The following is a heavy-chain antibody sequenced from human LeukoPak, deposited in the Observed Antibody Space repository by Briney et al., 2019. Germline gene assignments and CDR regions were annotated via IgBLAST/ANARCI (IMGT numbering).Heavy chain of an antibody. CDR3: ARTQSQSGSYRYYFGY. V-gene: IGHV4-61*08. D-gene: IGHD1-26*01. CDR1: GASVGSAGYY. Sequence: PSETLSLTCTVSGASVGSAGYYLSWIRQPPGGGLEWIGYIYYISNTNYNPSLKSRVTMSVDPSKNQFSLKLNSVTAADTAVYYCARTQSQSGSYRYYFGYWGQGTLVTVSS. J-gene: IGHJ4*02. CDR2: IYYISNT.